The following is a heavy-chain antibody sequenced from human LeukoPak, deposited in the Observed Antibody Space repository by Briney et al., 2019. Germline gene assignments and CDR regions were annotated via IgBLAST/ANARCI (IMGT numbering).Heavy chain of an antibody. D-gene: IGHD2-2*01. CDR3: ARGGDIVVVPAAAPVNNWFDP. CDR2: IYYSGST. V-gene: IGHV4-31*03. Sequence: SQTLSLTCTVSGGSISSGGYYWSWIRQHPGKGLEWIGYIYYSGSTYYNPSLESRVTISVDTSKNQFSLKLSSVTAADTAVYYCARGGDIVVVPAAAPVNNWFDPWGQGTLVTVSS. J-gene: IGHJ5*02. CDR1: GGSISSGGYY.